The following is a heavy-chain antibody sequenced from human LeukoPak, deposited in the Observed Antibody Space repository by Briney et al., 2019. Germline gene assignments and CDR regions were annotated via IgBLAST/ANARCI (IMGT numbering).Heavy chain of an antibody. CDR1: GGSISSYF. J-gene: IGHJ6*02. V-gene: IGHV4-59*01. CDR2: ISYSGST. D-gene: IGHD1-1*01. Sequence: PSETLSLTCTVSGGSISSYFWGWIRQPPGKGLEWIGYISYSGSTNYSPSLKSRVTISLDTSKTQFSLKLSSVTAADTAVYYCARDTGPRMDVWGQGTTVTASS. CDR3: ARDTGPRMDV.